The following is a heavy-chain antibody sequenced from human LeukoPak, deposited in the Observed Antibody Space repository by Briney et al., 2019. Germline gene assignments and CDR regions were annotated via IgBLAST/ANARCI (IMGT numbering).Heavy chain of an antibody. CDR3: AKGYYYDSSRYCPTFDY. Sequence: PGGSLRLSCAASGFTFSSYSMNWVRQAPGKGLEWVSSISISSSYIYYADSVKGRFTISRDNSKNTLYPQMNSLRAEDTAVYYCAKGYYYDSSRYCPTFDYWGQGTLVTVSS. D-gene: IGHD3-22*01. CDR1: GFTFSSYS. CDR2: ISISSSYI. J-gene: IGHJ4*02. V-gene: IGHV3-21*04.